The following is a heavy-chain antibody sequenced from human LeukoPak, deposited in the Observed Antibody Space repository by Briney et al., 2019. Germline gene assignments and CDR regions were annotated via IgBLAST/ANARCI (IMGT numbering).Heavy chain of an antibody. D-gene: IGHD6-19*01. CDR3: ASQYSSGWYGVNY. CDR2: INHSGST. V-gene: IGHV4-34*01. J-gene: IGHJ4*02. CDR1: GGSFSGYY. Sequence: PSETLSLTCAVYGGSFSGYYWSWIRQPPAKGLEWIGEINHSGSTNYNPSLKSRVTISVDTSKNQFSLRLSSVTAADTAVYYCASQYSSGWYGVNYWGQGTLVTVSS.